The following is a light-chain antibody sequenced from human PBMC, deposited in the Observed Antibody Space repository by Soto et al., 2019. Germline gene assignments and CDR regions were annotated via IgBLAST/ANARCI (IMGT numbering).Light chain of an antibody. V-gene: IGLV4-60*02. CDR1: SGHSSYI. Sequence: QPVLTQSSSASASLGSSVNLTCTLRSGHSSYIIAWHQQQPGKAPRYLMKLEGSGSYNKGSGVPDRFSGSSSGADRYLTISNLQFEDEADYYCETWDSNTYVFGTVTKVTVL. CDR2: LEGSGSY. CDR3: ETWDSNTYV. J-gene: IGLJ1*01.